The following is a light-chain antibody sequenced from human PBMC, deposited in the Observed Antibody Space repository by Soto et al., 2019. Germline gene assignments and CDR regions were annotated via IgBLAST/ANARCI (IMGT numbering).Light chain of an antibody. Sequence: EIVLTQSPGTLSLSPGERATLSCRASQSVSSTYLAWYQQKPGQAPRILIYGASSRATGIPDRFSGSGSGTDFTLTISRLEPEDFAVYYCQQYGNSSYTFGQGTKLEIK. CDR2: GAS. V-gene: IGKV3-20*01. CDR1: QSVSSTY. J-gene: IGKJ2*01. CDR3: QQYGNSSYT.